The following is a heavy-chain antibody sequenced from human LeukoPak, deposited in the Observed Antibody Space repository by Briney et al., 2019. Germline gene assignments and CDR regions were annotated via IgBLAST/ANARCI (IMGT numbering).Heavy chain of an antibody. D-gene: IGHD2-2*01. CDR2: ISAYNGNT. V-gene: IGHV1-18*01. CDR3: ARESGVVAAGALELDY. Sequence: ASVKVSCKASGYTFTSYGISWVRQAPGQGLEWMGWISAYNGNTNYAQKLQGRVTMTTDTSTSTAYMELRSLRSDDTAVYYCARESGVVAAGALELDYWGQGTLVTVSS. J-gene: IGHJ4*02. CDR1: GYTFTSYG.